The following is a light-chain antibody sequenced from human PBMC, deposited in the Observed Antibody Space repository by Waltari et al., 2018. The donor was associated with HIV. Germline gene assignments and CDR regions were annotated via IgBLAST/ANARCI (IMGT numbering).Light chain of an antibody. CDR2: ANS. CDR1: SSTIGANFD. Sequence: QSVLTQAPSVSGAPGQRVTIPCTGSSSTIGANFDVHWYQLLPGSSPKLLIFANSNRPSGVPDRFSGSKSGTSASLAITGLHPEDEAEYYCQSFDSSLNAYVFGTGTTVIVL. J-gene: IGLJ1*01. V-gene: IGLV1-40*01. CDR3: QSFDSSLNAYV.